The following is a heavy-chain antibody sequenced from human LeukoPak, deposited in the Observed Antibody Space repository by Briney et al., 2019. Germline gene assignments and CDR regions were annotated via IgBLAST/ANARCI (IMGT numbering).Heavy chain of an antibody. CDR1: GGSISSYY. Sequence: PSETLSLTCTVSGGSISSYYWSWIRQPPGKGLEWIGYIYYSGSTNYNPSLKSRVTISVDTSKNQFSLKLSSVTAADTAVYYCARVPRNYGPVDYWGQGTLVTVSS. V-gene: IGHV4-59*01. J-gene: IGHJ4*02. D-gene: IGHD1-7*01. CDR3: ARVPRNYGPVDY. CDR2: IYYSGST.